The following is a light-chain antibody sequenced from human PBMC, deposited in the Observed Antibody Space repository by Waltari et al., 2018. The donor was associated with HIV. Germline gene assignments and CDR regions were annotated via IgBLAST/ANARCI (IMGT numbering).Light chain of an antibody. V-gene: IGLV2-11*01. CDR2: DVS. J-gene: IGLJ3*02. CDR3: CSYAGSYTRV. Sequence: QSALTQPRSVSGSPGQSVTISCTGTSRDVGAYNYVSWYQQHPGKAPKGIISDVSKRPSGVPDRFSGSKSGNTASLTISGLQAEDEADYYCCSYAGSYTRVFGGGTKLTVL. CDR1: SRDVGAYNY.